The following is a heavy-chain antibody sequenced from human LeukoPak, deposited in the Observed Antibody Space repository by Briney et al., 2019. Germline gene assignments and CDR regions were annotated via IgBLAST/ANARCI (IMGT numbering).Heavy chain of an antibody. Sequence: ASVTVSCKASGSTFTSCALNWVRQPPAQGLEWMGWINPNSGGTNYAQKFQGRVTMTRDTSINKDYMELSRLRSDDTSVYYCARDSPLGSTSPGYMDVWGKGTTWTISS. CDR3: ARDSPLGSTSPGYMDV. CDR2: INPNSGGT. J-gene: IGHJ6*03. V-gene: IGHV1-2*02. D-gene: IGHD2-2*01. CDR1: GSTFTSCA.